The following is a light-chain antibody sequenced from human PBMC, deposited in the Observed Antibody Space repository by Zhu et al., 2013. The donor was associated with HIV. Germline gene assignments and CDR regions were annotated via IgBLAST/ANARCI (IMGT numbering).Light chain of an antibody. V-gene: IGKV3-11*01. CDR2: DTS. CDR3: QQCSAWLT. CDR1: QSVSHY. J-gene: IGKJ4*01. Sequence: EVVLTQSPATLSLSPGERATLSCRASQSVSHYLAWYQQKPGQAPRLLIYDTSNRATGVPVRFSGSGSGTDFTLTISRLDPEDSAIYYCQQCSAWLTFGGGTKVEI.